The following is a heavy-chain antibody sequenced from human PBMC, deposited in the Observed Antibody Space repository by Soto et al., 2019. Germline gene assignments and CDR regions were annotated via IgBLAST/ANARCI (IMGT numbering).Heavy chain of an antibody. CDR2: ISGSSQTI. V-gene: IGHV3-48*02. CDR1: GFIFNTYS. J-gene: IGHJ4*02. Sequence: EVQLVESGGGLIQPGGSLRLSCAASGFIFNTYSMNWVRQAPGKGLEWVSYISGSSQTIFYADSVRGRFTISRDNANNSTYLQMVSLRDEDTAVYYCARTLSWRRGPFDYWGQGTLVTVSS. D-gene: IGHD2-15*01. CDR3: ARTLSWRRGPFDY.